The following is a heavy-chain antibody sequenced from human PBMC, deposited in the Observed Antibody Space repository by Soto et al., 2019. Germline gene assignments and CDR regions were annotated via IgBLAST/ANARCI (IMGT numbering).Heavy chain of an antibody. D-gene: IGHD4-17*01. V-gene: IGHV4-59*01. CDR2: IYYSGST. Sequence: PSETLSLTYTVSGGSISSYYWSWIRQPPGKGLEWIGYIYYSGSTNYNPSLKSRVTISVDTSKNQFSLKLSSVTAADTAVYYCARGTHYGGIPGYYWGQGTLVTVSS. CDR1: GGSISSYY. J-gene: IGHJ4*02. CDR3: ARGTHYGGIPGYY.